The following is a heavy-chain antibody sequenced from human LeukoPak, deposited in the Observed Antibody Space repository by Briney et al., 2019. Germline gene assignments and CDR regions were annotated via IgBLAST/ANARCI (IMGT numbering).Heavy chain of an antibody. J-gene: IGHJ4*02. Sequence: SETLSLTCTVSGGSISSHYWSWIRQPPGKGLEWIGYIYYSGGTNYNPSLKSRVTISVDTSKNQFSLKLSSVTAADTAVYYCARGTGDWGQGTLVTVSS. CDR2: IYYSGGT. D-gene: IGHD1-1*01. CDR1: GGSISSHY. V-gene: IGHV4-59*11. CDR3: ARGTGD.